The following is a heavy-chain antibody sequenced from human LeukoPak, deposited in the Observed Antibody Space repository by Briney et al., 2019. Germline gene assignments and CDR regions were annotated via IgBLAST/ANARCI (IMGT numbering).Heavy chain of an antibody. CDR2: IWYDGSIK. D-gene: IGHD3-22*01. Sequence: GRSLRLSCAASGFTFSRYGMHWVRQAPGKGLEWVAVIWYDGSIKYYADSVKGRFTISKDNSKNTLYLQMNSLRAEDTAVYFCASHTYYYDSSGPADDALDIWGPGTMVTVSS. CDR1: GFTFSRYG. CDR3: ASHTYYYDSSGPADDALDI. V-gene: IGHV3-33*01. J-gene: IGHJ3*02.